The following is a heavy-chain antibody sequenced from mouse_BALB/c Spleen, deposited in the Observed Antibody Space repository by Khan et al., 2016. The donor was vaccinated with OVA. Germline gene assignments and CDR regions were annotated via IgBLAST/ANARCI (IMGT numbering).Heavy chain of an antibody. Sequence: EVQLQQSGAELVKPGASVKLSCTASGFNIKDTHMHWVKQRPEQGLEWSGRIDPANDNSKYDPRFQGKATITADTSSNTAYLHLSSLTSEDTAVYYCAPAGTGDYFDYWGQGTTLTVSS. CDR3: APAGTGDYFDY. J-gene: IGHJ2*01. D-gene: IGHD4-1*01. V-gene: IGHV14-3*02. CDR2: IDPANDNS. CDR1: GFNIKDTH.